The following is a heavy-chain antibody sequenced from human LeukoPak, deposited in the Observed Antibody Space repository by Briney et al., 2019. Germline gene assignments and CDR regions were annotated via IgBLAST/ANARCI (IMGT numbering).Heavy chain of an antibody. J-gene: IGHJ6*03. CDR2: ISTSSSYI. D-gene: IGHD1-1*01. V-gene: IGHV3-21*01. CDR1: GFTFSSYS. Sequence: GGSLRLSCAASGFTFSSYSMNWVRQAPGKGLEWVSSISTSSSYIYYADSVKGRFTISRDNSKNTLYLQMNSLRAEDTAVYYCARLVELERRLGYYYYMDVWGKGTTVTVSS. CDR3: ARLVELERRLGYYYYMDV.